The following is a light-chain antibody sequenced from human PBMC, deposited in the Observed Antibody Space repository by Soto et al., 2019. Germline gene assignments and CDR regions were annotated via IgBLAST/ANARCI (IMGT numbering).Light chain of an antibody. Sequence: EIELTQSPGTLSLSLGERATLSCRTSQSVSSGDFAWYQHRPGQAHRLVIYGASTRATGVPDRFSGSGSGTDFTLTISGLEPDDFAVYFCLQYCNSPYTFGQGTKLEMK. CDR2: GAS. J-gene: IGKJ2*01. V-gene: IGKV3-20*01. CDR3: LQYCNSPYT. CDR1: QSVSSGD.